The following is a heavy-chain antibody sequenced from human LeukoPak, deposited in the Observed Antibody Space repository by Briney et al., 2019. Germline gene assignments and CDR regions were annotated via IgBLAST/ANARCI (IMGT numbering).Heavy chain of an antibody. V-gene: IGHV3-49*03. CDR1: GFTFGDYA. Sequence: GGSLRLSCTASGFTFGDYAMSWFRQAPGKGLEWVGFIRSKANGGTTEYAASVKGRFTISRDDSKSIAYLQMNSLKTEDTAVYYCTRETTIFGVVITSYPQDYWGQGTLVTVSS. D-gene: IGHD3-3*01. CDR2: IRSKANGGTT. J-gene: IGHJ4*02. CDR3: TRETTIFGVVITSYPQDY.